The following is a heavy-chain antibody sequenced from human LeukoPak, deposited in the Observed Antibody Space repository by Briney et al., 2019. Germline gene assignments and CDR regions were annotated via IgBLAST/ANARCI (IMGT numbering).Heavy chain of an antibody. Sequence: GGSLRLSCAASGFTFSSYAMSWVRQAPEKGLEWVSSISASGGSTYYADSVKGRFTISRDNSKNTLYLQMNSLRPEDTAVYYCAKDPYGDYGYYFDYWGQGTLVTVSS. D-gene: IGHD4-17*01. CDR3: AKDPYGDYGYYFDY. J-gene: IGHJ4*02. CDR1: GFTFSSYA. CDR2: ISASGGST. V-gene: IGHV3-23*01.